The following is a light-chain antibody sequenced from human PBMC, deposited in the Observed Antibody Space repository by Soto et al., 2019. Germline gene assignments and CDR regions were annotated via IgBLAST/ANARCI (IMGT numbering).Light chain of an antibody. V-gene: IGLV2-8*01. CDR1: SSDVGGYNY. J-gene: IGLJ2*01. Sequence: QSAPTQPPSASGSPGQSVTFSCTGTSSDVGGYNYVSWYQQYPGKAPKLMIYEVYKRTSGVPDRFSGSKSGNTASLTVSGLQPEDEADYYCSGYAGSSTWVFGGGTKVTVL. CDR2: EVY. CDR3: SGYAGSSTWV.